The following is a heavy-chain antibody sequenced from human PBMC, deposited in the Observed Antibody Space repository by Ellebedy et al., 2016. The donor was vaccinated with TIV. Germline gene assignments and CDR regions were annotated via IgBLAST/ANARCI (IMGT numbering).Heavy chain of an antibody. CDR1: GFIFSRYA. CDR2: ISGSGIKT. J-gene: IGHJ4*02. Sequence: GGSLRLXXAASGFIFSRYAMTWVRQAPGKGLEWVSSISGSGIKTNYAYSVRGRFTISRDNSKNTLYLQMNSLRAEDTAVYYCTTASGAVFSAGYFIDYWGQGTLATVSS. CDR3: TTASGAVFSAGYFIDY. V-gene: IGHV3-23*01. D-gene: IGHD2/OR15-2a*01.